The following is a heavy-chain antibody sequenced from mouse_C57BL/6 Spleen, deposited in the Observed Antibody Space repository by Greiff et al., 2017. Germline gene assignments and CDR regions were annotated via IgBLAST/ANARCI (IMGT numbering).Heavy chain of an antibody. CDR2: INPGSGGT. CDR1: GYAFTNYL. CDR3: ARYYYGSNHWYFDV. D-gene: IGHD1-1*01. Sequence: QVQLQQPGAELVMPGASVKLSCKASGYAFTNYLIEWVKQRPGQGLEWIGVINPGSGGTNYNEKFKGKATLTADKSSSTAYMQLSSLTSEDSAVYFCARYYYGSNHWYFDVGGTGTTVTVSS. V-gene: IGHV1-54*01. J-gene: IGHJ1*03.